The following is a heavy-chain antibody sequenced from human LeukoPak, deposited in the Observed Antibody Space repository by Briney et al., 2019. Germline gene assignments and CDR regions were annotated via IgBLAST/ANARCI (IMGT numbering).Heavy chain of an antibody. D-gene: IGHD1-1*01. J-gene: IGHJ4*02. V-gene: IGHV3-48*01. CDR2: IGIDSGNT. CDR1: GFTFSDYS. Sequence: GGSLRLSCAASGFTFSDYSMNWVRQAPGKGLEWISYIGIDSGNTNYADSVKGRFTISGDKAKNSLYLQMNSLRVEDTAVYYCARDYKCAFDNWGQGTLVTVSS. CDR3: ARDYKCAFDN.